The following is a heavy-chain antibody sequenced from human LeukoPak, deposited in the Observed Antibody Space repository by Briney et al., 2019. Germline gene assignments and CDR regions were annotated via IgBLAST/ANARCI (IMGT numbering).Heavy chain of an antibody. J-gene: IGHJ4*02. CDR3: AREYSSSSPFDY. CDR2: IYYSGST. V-gene: IGHV4-59*01. D-gene: IGHD6-6*01. Sequence: SETLSLTCTVSGGSINSYYWSWIRQPPGKGLEWIGYIYYSGSTNYNPSLKSRVTISVHTSKNQFSLKLSSVTAADTAVYYCAREYSSSSPFDYWGQGTLVTVSS. CDR1: GGSINSYY.